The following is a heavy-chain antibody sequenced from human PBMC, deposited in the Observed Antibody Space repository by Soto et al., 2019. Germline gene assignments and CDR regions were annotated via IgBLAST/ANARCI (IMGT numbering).Heavy chain of an antibody. CDR3: AKEVSGRSYYDFWSGYYNYFDY. CDR2: ISYDGSNK. J-gene: IGHJ4*02. V-gene: IGHV3-30*18. Sequence: GGSLRLSCAASGFTFSSYGMHWVRQAPGKGLERVAVISYDGSNKYYADSVKGRFTISRDNSKNTLYLQMNSLRAEDTAVYYCAKEVSGRSYYDFWSGYYNYFDYWGQGTLVTVSS. CDR1: GFTFSSYG. D-gene: IGHD3-3*01.